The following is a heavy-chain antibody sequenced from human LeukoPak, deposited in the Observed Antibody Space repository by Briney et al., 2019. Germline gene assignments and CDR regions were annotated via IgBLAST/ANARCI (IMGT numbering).Heavy chain of an antibody. Sequence: GGSLRLSCAASGFTFSTSGMHWVRQAPGKGLEWVAVIWYDGSNKYYADSAKGRFTISRDNSKNTLYLQMNSLRAEDTAVYYCARDLRKGRYMDVWGKGTTVTVSS. CDR3: ARDLRKGRYMDV. V-gene: IGHV3-33*01. D-gene: IGHD2/OR15-2a*01. J-gene: IGHJ6*03. CDR2: IWYDGSNK. CDR1: GFTFSTSG.